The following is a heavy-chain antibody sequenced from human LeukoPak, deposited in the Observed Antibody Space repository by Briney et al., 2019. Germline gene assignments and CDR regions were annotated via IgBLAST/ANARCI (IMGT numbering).Heavy chain of an antibody. CDR2: IYYSGST. D-gene: IGHD5-18*01. CDR1: GGSISGYY. V-gene: IGHV4-59*08. Sequence: SETLSLTCTVSGGSISGYYWSWIRQPPGKGLEWIGYIYYSGSTNYNPSLKSRVTISVDTSKNQFSLKLSSVTAADTAVYYCARHGYSYGYSYWGQGTLVTVSS. CDR3: ARHGYSYGYSY. J-gene: IGHJ4*02.